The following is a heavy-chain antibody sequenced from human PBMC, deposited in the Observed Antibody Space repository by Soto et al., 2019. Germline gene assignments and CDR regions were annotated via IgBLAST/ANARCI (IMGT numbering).Heavy chain of an antibody. Sequence: SETLSLTCTVSGGSISSGGYYWSWIRQHPGKGLEWIGYIYYSGSTYYNPSLKSRVTISVDTSKNQFSLKLSSVTAADTAVYYCARDRLSYYYGSGIETGHFDYWGQGTLVTVSS. CDR2: IYYSGST. D-gene: IGHD3-10*01. V-gene: IGHV4-31*03. J-gene: IGHJ4*02. CDR1: GGSISSGGYY. CDR3: ARDRLSYYYGSGIETGHFDY.